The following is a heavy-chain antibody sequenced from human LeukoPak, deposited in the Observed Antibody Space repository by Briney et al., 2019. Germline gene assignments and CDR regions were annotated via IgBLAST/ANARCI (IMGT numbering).Heavy chain of an antibody. CDR2: INPNSGGT. V-gene: IGHV1-2*02. CDR3: ARGQGYCTNGVCYGDWFDP. Sequence: GASVKVSCKASGYTFTGYYMHWVRQAPGQGLEWMGWINPNSGGTNYARKFQGRVTMTRDTSISTAYMELSRLRSDDTAVYYCARGQGYCTNGVCYGDWFDPWGQGTLVTVSS. J-gene: IGHJ5*02. D-gene: IGHD2-8*01. CDR1: GYTFTGYY.